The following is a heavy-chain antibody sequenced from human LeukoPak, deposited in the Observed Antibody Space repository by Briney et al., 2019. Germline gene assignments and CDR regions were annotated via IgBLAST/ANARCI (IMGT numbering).Heavy chain of an antibody. Sequence: SETLSLTCTVSAGSISIYYWSWIRQPPGKGLEWIGYIYYSGSTNYNPSLKSRVTISVHTSKNQFSLNLSSVTAADTAVYYCARARVTTGDYYYYMDVWGKGTTVTVSS. J-gene: IGHJ6*03. CDR1: AGSISIYY. CDR2: IYYSGST. D-gene: IGHD4-11*01. V-gene: IGHV4-59*08. CDR3: ARARVTTGDYYYYMDV.